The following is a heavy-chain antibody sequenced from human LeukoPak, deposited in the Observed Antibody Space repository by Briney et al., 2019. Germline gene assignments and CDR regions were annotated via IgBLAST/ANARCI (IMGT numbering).Heavy chain of an antibody. CDR2: IYYSGST. CDR1: GGSISSSSYY. D-gene: IGHD2-15*01. CDR3: ARHEGNCSGGSCYSNYYYYMDV. V-gene: IGHV4-39*01. Sequence: SETLSLTCTVSGGSISSSSYYWGWIRQPPGKGLEWIGSIYYSGSTYYNPSLKSRVTISVDTSKNQFSLKLSSVTAADTAVYYCARHEGNCSGGSCYSNYYYYMDVWGKGTMVTVSS. J-gene: IGHJ6*03.